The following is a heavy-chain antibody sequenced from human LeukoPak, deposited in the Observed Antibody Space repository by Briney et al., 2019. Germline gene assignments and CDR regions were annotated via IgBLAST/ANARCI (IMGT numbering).Heavy chain of an antibody. J-gene: IGHJ4*02. CDR3: ASKSYSGSYTFDY. CDR1: GGSISRSNW. CDR2: IYHSGST. Sequence: PSETLSLTCAVSGGSISRSNWWSWVRPPPGKGLEWIGEIYHSGSTNCNPSLKSRVTISVDKSKNQFSLKLSSVTAADTAIYYCASKSYSGSYTFDYWGQGTLVTVSS. V-gene: IGHV4-4*02. D-gene: IGHD1-26*01.